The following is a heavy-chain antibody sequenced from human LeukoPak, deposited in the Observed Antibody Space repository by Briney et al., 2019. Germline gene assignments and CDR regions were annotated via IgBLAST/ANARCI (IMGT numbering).Heavy chain of an antibody. V-gene: IGHV3-23*01. D-gene: IGHD6-19*01. CDR3: AKIERWLVHGFDL. Sequence: GGSLRLSCAASGFTFSSYAMNWVRQAPGKGLEWVASISGNGGSTYYADSVNGRFTISRDNSRNAVFLQMISPRDDDTAIYYCAKIERWLVHGFDLWGRGTLVTVSS. J-gene: IGHJ2*01. CDR2: ISGNGGST. CDR1: GFTFSSYA.